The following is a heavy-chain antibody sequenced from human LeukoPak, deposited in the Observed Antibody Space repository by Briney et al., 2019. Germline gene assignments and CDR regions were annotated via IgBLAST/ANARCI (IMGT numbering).Heavy chain of an antibody. CDR1: GFTFSSYS. J-gene: IGHJ4*02. CDR3: ARDGGGYDSSGYYYYFDY. CDR2: ISSSSSYI. V-gene: IGHV3-21*01. Sequence: PGGSLRLSCAASGFTFSSYSMNWVRQAPGKGLEWVSSISSSSSYIYYADSVEGRFTISRDNAKNSLYLQMNGLRAEDTAVYYCARDGGGYDSSGYYYYFDYWGQGTLVTVSS. D-gene: IGHD3-22*01.